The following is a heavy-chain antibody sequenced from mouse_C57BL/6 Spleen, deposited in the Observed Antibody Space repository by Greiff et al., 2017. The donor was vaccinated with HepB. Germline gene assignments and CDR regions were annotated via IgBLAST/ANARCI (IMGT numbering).Heavy chain of an antibody. Sequence: EVQLQQSGPELVKLGASVKMSCKASGYTFTDYNMHWVKQSHGKSLEWIGYINPNNGGTSYNQKFKGKATLTVNKSSSTAYMELRSLTSEDSAVYYCARDTTVVATDYFDYWGQGTTLTVSS. D-gene: IGHD1-1*01. J-gene: IGHJ2*01. CDR1: GYTFTDYN. CDR2: INPNNGGT. V-gene: IGHV1-22*01. CDR3: ARDTTVVATDYFDY.